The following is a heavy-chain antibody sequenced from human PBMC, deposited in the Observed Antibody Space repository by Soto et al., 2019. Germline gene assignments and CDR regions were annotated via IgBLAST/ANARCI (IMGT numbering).Heavy chain of an antibody. Sequence: GESLKISFKASGYSFTNYLICWVRQMPVKDLEWMGIIYPGDSDTTYNPSFQGQVTISADKSISTAYLQWSSLKASDTAMYYCARHADFYHSGSHSSPFDYWGRGTLVAVSS. J-gene: IGHJ4*02. D-gene: IGHD3-10*01. CDR1: GYSFTNYL. CDR3: ARHADFYHSGSHSSPFDY. V-gene: IGHV5-51*01. CDR2: IYPGDSDT.